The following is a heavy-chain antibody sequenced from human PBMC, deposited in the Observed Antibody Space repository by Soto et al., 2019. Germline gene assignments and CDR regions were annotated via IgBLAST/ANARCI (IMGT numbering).Heavy chain of an antibody. D-gene: IGHD2-15*01. CDR3: GRGWVAAPLHTGSDC. J-gene: IGHJ4*02. Sequence: WETLSLTCSVSGVSISSSDYYWAWIRQPPGKGLEWIGSIDYNGVTYSNPSHKQRLTISKDASKNKLPLQRTSVTAADTAFYYCGRGWVAAPLHTGSDCWGQGTQVTLSS. CDR2: IDYNGVT. CDR1: GVSISSSDYY. V-gene: IGHV4-39*06.